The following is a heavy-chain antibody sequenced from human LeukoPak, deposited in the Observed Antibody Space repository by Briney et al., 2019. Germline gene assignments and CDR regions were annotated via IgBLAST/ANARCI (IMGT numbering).Heavy chain of an antibody. J-gene: IGHJ6*02. CDR3: ARETYNNYSGMDV. V-gene: IGHV1-46*01. CDR2: TNPRGGST. Sequence: ASVTVSCKASGYTFSNYYMHWVRQAPGQGLEWMGVTNPRGGSTTYAQKFQGRVTMSRDTSTSTVHMELSSLRSEDTAVYYCARETYNNYSGMDVWGQGTTVTVSS. CDR1: GYTFSNYY. D-gene: IGHD1-1*01.